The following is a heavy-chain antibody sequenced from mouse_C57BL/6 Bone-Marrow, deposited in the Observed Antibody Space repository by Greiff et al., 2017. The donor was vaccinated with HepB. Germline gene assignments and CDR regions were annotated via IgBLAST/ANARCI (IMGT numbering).Heavy chain of an antibody. J-gene: IGHJ3*01. CDR3: ARDDGNYVAY. D-gene: IGHD2-1*01. Sequence: QVQLQQPGAELVKPGASVKLSCKASGYTFTSYWMHWVKQRPGQGLEWIGMIHPNSGRTNYNEKFKSKATLTVDKSSSTAYMQLSSLTSEDSAVYYCARDDGNYVAYWGQGTLVTVAA. V-gene: IGHV1-64*01. CDR1: GYTFTSYW. CDR2: IHPNSGRT.